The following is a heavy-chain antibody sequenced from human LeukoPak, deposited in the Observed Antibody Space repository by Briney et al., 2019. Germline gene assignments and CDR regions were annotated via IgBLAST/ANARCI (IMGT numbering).Heavy chain of an antibody. V-gene: IGHV3-30*18. Sequence: PGRSLRLSCAASGFTFSSYGMHWVRQAPGKGLEWVAVISYDGSNKYYADSVKGRFTISRDNSKNTLYLQMNSLRAEDTAVYYCAKPYYWGQGTLVTVSS. CDR3: AKPYY. J-gene: IGHJ4*02. CDR1: GFTFSSYG. CDR2: ISYDGSNK.